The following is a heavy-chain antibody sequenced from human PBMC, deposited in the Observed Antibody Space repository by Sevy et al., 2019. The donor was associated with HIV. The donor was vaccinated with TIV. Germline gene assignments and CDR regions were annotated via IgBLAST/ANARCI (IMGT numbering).Heavy chain of an antibody. Sequence: RGSLRLSCAASGFTFSSYAMSWVRQAPGKGLEWVSAISGSGGSTYYADSVKGRFTISRDNSKNTLYLQMNSLRAEDTAVYYCAKESGGDRGRGVVPAAMRYFDYWGQGTLVTVSS. CDR3: AKESGGDRGRGVVPAAMRYFDY. V-gene: IGHV3-23*01. CDR2: ISGSGGST. D-gene: IGHD2-2*01. CDR1: GFTFSSYA. J-gene: IGHJ4*02.